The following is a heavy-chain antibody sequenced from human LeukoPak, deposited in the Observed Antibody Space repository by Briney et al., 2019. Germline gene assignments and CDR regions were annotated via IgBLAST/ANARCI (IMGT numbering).Heavy chain of an antibody. D-gene: IGHD2-15*01. CDR1: GYTFTSYD. CDR3: ARDYSMSRSDY. Sequence: ASVKVSCKASGYTFTSYDINWVRQATGQGLEWMGWMNPNSGNTGYAQKVQGRVTMTRNTSISTAYMELSSLRSEDTAVYYCARDYSMSRSDYWGQGTLVTVSS. J-gene: IGHJ4*02. V-gene: IGHV1-8*01. CDR2: MNPNSGNT.